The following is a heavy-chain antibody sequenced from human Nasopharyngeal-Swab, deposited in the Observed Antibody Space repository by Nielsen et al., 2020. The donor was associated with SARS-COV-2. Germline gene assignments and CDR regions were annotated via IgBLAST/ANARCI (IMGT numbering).Heavy chain of an antibody. CDR2: INHSGST. CDR3: ATIYDSRGYYTDY. Sequence: SETLSLTCAVYGGSFSGYYWSWIRQPPGKGLEWIGEINHSGSTNYNPSLKSRVTISVGTSKNQFSLKLSSVTAADTAVYYCATIYDSRGYYTDYWGQGTLVTVSS. D-gene: IGHD3-22*01. V-gene: IGHV4-34*01. J-gene: IGHJ4*02. CDR1: GGSFSGYY.